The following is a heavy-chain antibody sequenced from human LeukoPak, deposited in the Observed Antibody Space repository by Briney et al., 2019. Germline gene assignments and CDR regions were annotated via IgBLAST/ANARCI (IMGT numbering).Heavy chain of an antibody. D-gene: IGHD6-13*01. V-gene: IGHV1-18*01. CDR2: ISTYNGNT. J-gene: IGHJ6*03. CDR3: ARLTPGTAAAGTGGYYYYYMDV. Sequence: ASVKVSCKASGYTFTSYGISWVRQAPGQGLEWMGWISTYNGNTNYAQKLQGRVTMTTDTSTTTAYMELRSLRSDDTAVYYCARLTPGTAAAGTGGYYYYYMDVWGKGTTVTISS. CDR1: GYTFTSYG.